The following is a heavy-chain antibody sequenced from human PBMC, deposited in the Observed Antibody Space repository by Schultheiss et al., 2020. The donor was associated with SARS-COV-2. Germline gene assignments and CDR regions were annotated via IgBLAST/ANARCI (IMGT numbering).Heavy chain of an antibody. D-gene: IGHD4-23*01. V-gene: IGHV1-2*02. CDR3: ARYLTGGYGGDY. CDR1: GYTFTGYY. Sequence: ASVKVSCKASGYTFTGYYMHWVRQAPGQGLEWMGWINPNSGGTNYAQKFQGRVTMTRDTSISTAYMELSSLRSEDTAVYYCARYLTGGYGGDYWGQGILVTVSS. J-gene: IGHJ4*02. CDR2: INPNSGGT.